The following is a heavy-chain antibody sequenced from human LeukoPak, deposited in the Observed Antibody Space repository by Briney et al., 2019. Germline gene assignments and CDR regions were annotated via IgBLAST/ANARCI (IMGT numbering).Heavy chain of an antibody. V-gene: IGHV3-7*03. D-gene: IGHD4-11*01. J-gene: IGHJ3*02. CDR3: ARDSAPTVRFAFDI. Sequence: PGGSLRLSCAASGFTFSSYWMSWVRQAPGKGLEWVANIKQDGSEKYYVDSVKGRFTISRDNAKNSLYLQMNSLRAEDTAVYYCARDSAPTVRFAFDIRGQGTMVTVSS. CDR1: GFTFSSYW. CDR2: IKQDGSEK.